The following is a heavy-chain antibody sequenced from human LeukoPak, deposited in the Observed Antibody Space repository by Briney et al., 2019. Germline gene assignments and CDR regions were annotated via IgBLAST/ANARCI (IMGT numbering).Heavy chain of an antibody. Sequence: GGSLRLSCAASGFTFSSYGMHWVRQAPGKGLEWVAVIWYDGSNKYYADSVKGRFTISRDNSKNTLYLQMNSLRAEDTAVYYCAKTKGRGGATFYDFDYWGQGTLVTVSS. CDR1: GFTFSSYG. CDR2: IWYDGSNK. CDR3: AKTKGRGGATFYDFDY. J-gene: IGHJ4*02. V-gene: IGHV3-33*06. D-gene: IGHD2/OR15-2a*01.